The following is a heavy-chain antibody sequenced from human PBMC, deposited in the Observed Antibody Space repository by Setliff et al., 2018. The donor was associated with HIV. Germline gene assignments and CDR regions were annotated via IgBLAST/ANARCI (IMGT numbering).Heavy chain of an antibody. CDR1: GYSISSDYF. V-gene: IGHV4-38-2*01. J-gene: IGHJ3*01. D-gene: IGHD3-16*01. CDR3: ARGGRSWFQNFHGAFDV. CDR2: FYQSGNI. Sequence: SETLSLTCADSGYSISSDYFWGWIRQSPGKGLEWIGSFYQSGNIYYNPSLKSRVTISVDTSKNQFSLRLTSVTAADTAVYYCARGGRSWFQNFHGAFDVWGQGTMVTVAS.